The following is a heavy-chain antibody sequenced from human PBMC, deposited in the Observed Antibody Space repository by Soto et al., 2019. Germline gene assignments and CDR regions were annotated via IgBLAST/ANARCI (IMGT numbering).Heavy chain of an antibody. J-gene: IGHJ6*02. CDR1: GGSVSSGSYY. CDR2: IYYSGST. CDR3: ARNYDFWSGYYSDYYGMDV. Sequence: SEALSLTCTVSGGSVSSGSYYWSWIRQPPGKGLEWIGHIYYSGSTNYNPSLKSRVTISVDTSKNQFSLKLSSVTAADTAVYYCARNYDFWSGYYSDYYGMDVWGQGTTVTVSS. V-gene: IGHV4-61*01. D-gene: IGHD3-3*01.